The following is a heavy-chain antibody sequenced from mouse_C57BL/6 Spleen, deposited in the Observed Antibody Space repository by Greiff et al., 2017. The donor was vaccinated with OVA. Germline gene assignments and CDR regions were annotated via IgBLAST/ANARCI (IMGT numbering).Heavy chain of an antibody. CDR3: ARGGSKDARTDY. CDR1: GYAFTSYW. CDR2: IYPSDGDT. J-gene: IGHJ2*01. Sequence: QVQLQQSGAELVKPGASVKLSCKASGYAFTSYWMNWVKQRPGKGLEWIGQIYPSDGDTNYNGKFKGKATLTADTSSSTAYMQLSSLTSEDSAVYYCARGGSKDARTDYWGQGTTLTVSA. V-gene: IGHV1-80*01. D-gene: IGHD1-1*01.